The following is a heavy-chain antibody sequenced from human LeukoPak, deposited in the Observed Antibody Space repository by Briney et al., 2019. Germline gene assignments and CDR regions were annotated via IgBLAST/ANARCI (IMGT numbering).Heavy chain of an antibody. CDR1: GFIFSSYA. Sequence: GGSLRLSCAASGFIFSSYAMSWVRQAPGKGLEWVSAISGSGDSTYYADSVKGRFTISRDNSKNTLYLQMNSLKTEDTAVYYCTTEEGLGYWGQGTLVTVSS. CDR3: TTEEGLGY. J-gene: IGHJ4*02. D-gene: IGHD3-16*01. V-gene: IGHV3-23*01. CDR2: ISGSGDST.